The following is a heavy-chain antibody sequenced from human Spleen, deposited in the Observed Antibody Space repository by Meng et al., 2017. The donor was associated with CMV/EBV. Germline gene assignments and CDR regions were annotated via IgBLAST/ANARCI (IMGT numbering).Heavy chain of an antibody. J-gene: IGHJ6*02. CDR3: ARAAARDCSTTSCTPDSYYFGLDV. CDR1: GFTFSSYE. CDR2: LSSSGFVK. V-gene: IGHV3-48*03. D-gene: IGHD2-2*01. Sequence: GGSLRLSCAASGFTFSSYEMNWVRQAPGKGLEWVSYLSSSGFVKYYEVSVKGRFTISRDNAKNSLYLQLDSLTAEDAALYYCARAAARDCSTTSCTPDSYYFGLDVWGQGTTVTVSS.